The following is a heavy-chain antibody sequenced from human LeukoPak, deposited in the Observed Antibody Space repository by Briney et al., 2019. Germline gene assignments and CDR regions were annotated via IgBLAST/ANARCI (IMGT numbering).Heavy chain of an antibody. CDR1: GFIFSDYV. CDR3: AKDRSSSWYFDY. D-gene: IGHD6-13*01. CDR2: ISGSGGST. V-gene: IGHV3-23*01. Sequence: PGGSLRLSCAASGFIFSDYVMSWVRQAPGKGLQWVSSISGSGGSTNYADSVKGRFTISRDNSRNTLYLQMNSLRGEDTAVYYCAKDRSSSWYFDYWGQGTLVTVSS. J-gene: IGHJ4*02.